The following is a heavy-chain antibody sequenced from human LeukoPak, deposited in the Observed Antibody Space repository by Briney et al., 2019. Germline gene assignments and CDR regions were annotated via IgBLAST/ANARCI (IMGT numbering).Heavy chain of an antibody. V-gene: IGHV1-69*13. Sequence: SVKVSCKASGGTFSRSGISWVRQAPGQGLEWMGGITPMFGTANYARKFQGRVTITADESTSTAYLELTSLRSEDTAIYYCARDAAIFDSSGYYFLWWGQGALVTVSS. CDR3: ARDAAIFDSSGYYFLW. J-gene: IGHJ4*02. CDR2: ITPMFGTA. CDR1: GGTFSRSG. D-gene: IGHD3-22*01.